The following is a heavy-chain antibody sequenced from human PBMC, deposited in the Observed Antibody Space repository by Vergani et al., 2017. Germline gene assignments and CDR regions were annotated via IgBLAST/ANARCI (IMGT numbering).Heavy chain of an antibody. CDR3: ARDRRDVATSRSPGY. CDR1: GFTFSSYE. Sequence: EVQLVESGGGLVQPGGSLRLSCAASGFTFSSYEMNWVRQAPGKGLEWVSYISSSGSTIYYADSVKGRFTISRDNAKNSLYLQMNSLRAEDTAVYYCARDRRDVATSRSPGYWGQGTLVTVSS. CDR2: ISSSGSTI. D-gene: IGHD5-24*01. J-gene: IGHJ4*02. V-gene: IGHV3-48*03.